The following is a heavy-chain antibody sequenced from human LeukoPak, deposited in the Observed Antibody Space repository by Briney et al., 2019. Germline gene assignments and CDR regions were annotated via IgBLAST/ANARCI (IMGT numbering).Heavy chain of an antibody. CDR1: GFTFSSYA. CDR2: ISYDGSNK. Sequence: GGSLRLSCAASGFTFSSYAMHWVRQAPGKGLEWVAVISYDGSNKYYADSVKGRSTISRDNSKNALYLQMNSLRAEDTAVYYCARESDILTGYYLSFDYWGQGTLVTVSS. D-gene: IGHD3-9*01. CDR3: ARESDILTGYYLSFDY. V-gene: IGHV3-30-3*01. J-gene: IGHJ4*02.